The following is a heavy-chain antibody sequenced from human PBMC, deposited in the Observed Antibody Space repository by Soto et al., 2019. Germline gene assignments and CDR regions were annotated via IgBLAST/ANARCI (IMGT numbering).Heavy chain of an antibody. Sequence: APVKVSGKASGYTFTIYGISWVRQAPGQGLEWMGWISAYNGNTNYAQKLQGRVTMTTDTSTSTAYMELRSLRSDDTAVYYCARDAEAPLVRYFYCLSVTRGFDTFGLETLVTISA. CDR3: ARDAEAPLVRYFYCLSVTRGFDT. J-gene: IGHJ5*02. CDR1: GYTFTIYG. D-gene: IGHD3-9*01. V-gene: IGHV1-18*01. CDR2: ISAYNGNT.